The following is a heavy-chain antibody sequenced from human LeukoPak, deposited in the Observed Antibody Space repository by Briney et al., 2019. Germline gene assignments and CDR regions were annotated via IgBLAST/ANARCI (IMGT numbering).Heavy chain of an antibody. V-gene: IGHV3-21*01. CDR1: GFTFSSYS. Sequence: GGPLRLSCAASGFTFSSYSVNWVRQAPGKGLEWVSSISSSSSYIYYADSVKGRFTISRDNAKNSLYLQMNSLRAEDTAVYYCARDSEYSGSQPCAFDIWGQGTMVTVSS. CDR2: ISSSSSYI. D-gene: IGHD1-26*01. J-gene: IGHJ3*02. CDR3: ARDSEYSGSQPCAFDI.